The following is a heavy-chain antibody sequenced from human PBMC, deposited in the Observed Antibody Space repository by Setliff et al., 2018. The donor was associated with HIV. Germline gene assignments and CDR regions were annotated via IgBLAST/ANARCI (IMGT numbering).Heavy chain of an antibody. J-gene: IGHJ6*04. Sequence: GGSLRLSCAASGLTFSSYGMHWVRQAPGKGLERVAVIWYDGSNKYYAASMKGRFTISRDNSKNTLYLQINSLRAEDTGVYYSAKDLGVSYYNSWRNYYGMDVWGRGTTVAFAS. V-gene: IGHV3-33*06. CDR2: IWYDGSNK. CDR3: AKDLGVSYYNSWRNYYGMDV. CDR1: GLTFSSYG. D-gene: IGHD3-3*01.